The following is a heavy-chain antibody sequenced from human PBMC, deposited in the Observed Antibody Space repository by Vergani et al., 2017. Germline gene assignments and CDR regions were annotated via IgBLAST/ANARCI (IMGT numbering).Heavy chain of an antibody. J-gene: IGHJ6*02. CDR3: ARDMVRGVIEYYYYGRDV. V-gene: IGHV1-46*03. Sequence: QVQLVQSGAEVKKPGASVKVSCKASGYPFTSYYMHWVRQAPGQGLEWMGIINPSGGSTSYAQKFQGRVTMTRDTSTSTVYMELSSLRSEDTAVYYCARDMVRGVIEYYYYGRDVWGQGTTVTVSS. D-gene: IGHD3-10*01. CDR1: GYPFTSYY. CDR2: INPSGGST.